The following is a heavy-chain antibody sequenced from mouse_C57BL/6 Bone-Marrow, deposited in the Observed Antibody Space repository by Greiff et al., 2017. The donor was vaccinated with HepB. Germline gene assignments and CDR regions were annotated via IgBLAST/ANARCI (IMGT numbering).Heavy chain of an antibody. J-gene: IGHJ2*01. CDR1: GFTFSSYA. Sequence: EVKLVESGGGLVKPGGSLKLSCAASGFTFSSYAMSWVRQTPEKRLEWVATISDGGSYTYYPDNVKGRFTISRDNAKNNLYLQMSQLKSEDTAMYYCSRDGIPPDYFDYWGQGTTLTVSS. CDR3: SRDGIPPDYFDY. V-gene: IGHV5-4*01. CDR2: ISDGGSYT. D-gene: IGHD4-1*01.